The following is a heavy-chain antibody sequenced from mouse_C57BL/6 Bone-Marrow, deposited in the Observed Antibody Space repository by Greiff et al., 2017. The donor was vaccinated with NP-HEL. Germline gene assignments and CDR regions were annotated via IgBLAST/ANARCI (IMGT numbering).Heavy chain of an antibody. D-gene: IGHD1-1*01. CDR1: GYTFTSYW. Sequence: QVQLQQPGAELVRPGSSVKLSCKASGYTFTSYWMDWVKQRPGQGLEWIGNIYPSDSETHYNQKFKDKATLTVDKSSSTAYMQLSSLTSEDSAVYYCARRGYGSSRFDYWGQGTTLTVSS. J-gene: IGHJ2*01. CDR3: ARRGYGSSRFDY. CDR2: IYPSDSET. V-gene: IGHV1-61*01.